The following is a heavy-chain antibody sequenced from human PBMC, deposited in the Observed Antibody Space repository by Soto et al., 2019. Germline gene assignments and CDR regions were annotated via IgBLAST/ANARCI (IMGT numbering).Heavy chain of an antibody. CDR3: ARGRQGVRFLEWLSGNWFDP. CDR2: IYYSGST. CDR1: CGSISSGDYY. Sequence: RXLTFTVSCGSISSGDYYWSWIRQPPGKGLEWIGYIYYSGSTYYNPSLKSRVTISVDTSKNQFSLKLSSVTAADTAVYYCARGRQGVRFLEWLSGNWFDPWGQGTLVTVSS. V-gene: IGHV4-30-4*01. J-gene: IGHJ5*02. D-gene: IGHD3-3*01.